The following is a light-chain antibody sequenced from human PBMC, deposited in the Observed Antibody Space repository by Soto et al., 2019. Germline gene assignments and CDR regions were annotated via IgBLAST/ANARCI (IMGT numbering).Light chain of an antibody. CDR1: QSVSSN. J-gene: IGKJ1*01. Sequence: ILFTQSSATPSFSPGERATPSCRASQSVSSNLAWYQQKPGQAPRLLIYGASTRATGIPDRFSGGGSGTDFTLTISRLEPEDFAVYFCHQYGDSPQTFGQGTKVDIK. CDR2: GAS. V-gene: IGKV3-20*01. CDR3: HQYGDSPQT.